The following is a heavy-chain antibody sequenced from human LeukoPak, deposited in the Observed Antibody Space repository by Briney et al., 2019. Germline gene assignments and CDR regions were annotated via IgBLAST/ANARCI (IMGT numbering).Heavy chain of an antibody. CDR1: GFTFSSYA. D-gene: IGHD2-2*01. CDR2: ISGSGGST. Sequence: GGSLRLSCAASGFTFSSYAMSWVRQAPGKGLEWVSVISGSGGSTYYADSVKGRFTISRDNSKNTLYLQMNSLRAEDTAVYYCAKDGKRGHCSSTSCYEVYWGQGTLVTVSS. J-gene: IGHJ4*02. V-gene: IGHV3-23*01. CDR3: AKDGKRGHCSSTSCYEVY.